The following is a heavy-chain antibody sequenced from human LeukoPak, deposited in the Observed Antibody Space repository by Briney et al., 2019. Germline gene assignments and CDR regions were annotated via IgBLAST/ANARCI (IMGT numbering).Heavy chain of an antibody. J-gene: IGHJ4*02. CDR2: MNPNSGNT. V-gene: IGHV1-8*01. D-gene: IGHD1-26*01. CDR1: GYTFTSYD. Sequence: GASVKVSCKASGYTFTSYDINWVRQATGQGLEWMGWMNPNSGNTGYAQKFQGRVTMTRNTSISTAYMELRSLRSDDTAVYYCARIVGATKIIDYWGQGTLVTVSS. CDR3: ARIVGATKIIDY.